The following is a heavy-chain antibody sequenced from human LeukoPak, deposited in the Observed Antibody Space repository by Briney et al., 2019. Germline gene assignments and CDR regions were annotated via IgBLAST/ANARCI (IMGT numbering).Heavy chain of an antibody. J-gene: IGHJ5*02. V-gene: IGHV1-46*01. CDR2: IDTSDGNT. Sequence: ASVKVSCKASGYTFTTYHMHWVRQAPGQGLEWVGMIDTSDGNTNYAQKLLDRVTMTRDTSTSTVYMELSGMRSYDTAVYYCATERSGGTWFDPWGQGTLVTVSS. CDR3: ATERSGGTWFDP. CDR1: GYTFTTYH. D-gene: IGHD2-15*01.